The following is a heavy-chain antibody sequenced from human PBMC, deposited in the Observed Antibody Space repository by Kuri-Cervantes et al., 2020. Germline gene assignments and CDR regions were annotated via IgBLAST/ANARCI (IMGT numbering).Heavy chain of an antibody. Sequence: ASVKVSCKASGYTFSSYGISWVRQAPGQGLEWMGWINPYNGNTNYAQKLQGRVTMTTDTSTSTAYMELRSLRSDDTAVYYCARADGGGWKTYYFDYWGQGTLVTVSS. D-gene: IGHD3-16*01. CDR3: ARADGGGWKTYYFDY. V-gene: IGHV1-18*01. J-gene: IGHJ4*02. CDR1: GYTFSSYG. CDR2: INPYNGNT.